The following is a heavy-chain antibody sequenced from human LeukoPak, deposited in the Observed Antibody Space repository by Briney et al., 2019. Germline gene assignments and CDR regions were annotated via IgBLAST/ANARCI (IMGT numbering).Heavy chain of an antibody. D-gene: IGHD3-10*01. CDR1: GYTFTSYA. J-gene: IGHJ5*02. V-gene: IGHV1-69*06. CDR3: ACYITMVRDREYWFDP. Sequence: SVKVSCKASGYTFTSYAISWVRQAPGQGLEWMGGIIPIFGTANYAQKFQGRVTITADKSTSTAYMELSSLRSEDTAVYYCACYITMVRDREYWFDPWGQGTLVTVSS. CDR2: IIPIFGTA.